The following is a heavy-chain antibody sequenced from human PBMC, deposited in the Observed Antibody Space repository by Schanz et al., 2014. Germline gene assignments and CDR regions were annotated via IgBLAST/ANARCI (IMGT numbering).Heavy chain of an antibody. CDR2: ITYNGGTI. D-gene: IGHD3-3*01. CDR3: VRDSFFAFDY. J-gene: IGHJ4*02. Sequence: EVQLLESGGGLVQPGGSLRLSCSASTFTFDHYAMTWVRQAPGKGLEWISYITYNGGTIYYADSVKGRFTISRDNAKNSVFLQMNSLRAEDTAVYYCVRDSFFAFDYWGQGTLVTVSS. V-gene: IGHV3-48*01. CDR1: TFTFDHYA.